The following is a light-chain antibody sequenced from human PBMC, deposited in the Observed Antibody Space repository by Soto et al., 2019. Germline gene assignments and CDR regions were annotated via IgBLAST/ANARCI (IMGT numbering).Light chain of an antibody. Sequence: EIVLTQSPGTLSLSPGERATLSCRASQNIDNSFLAWYQQKPGQAPRFLIYVASTRATGIPARFSASGSGTGFTLSISSVEPEDFAVYYCQQYGTSPWTFGQGTKVDIK. V-gene: IGKV3-20*01. J-gene: IGKJ1*01. CDR2: VAS. CDR3: QQYGTSPWT. CDR1: QNIDNSF.